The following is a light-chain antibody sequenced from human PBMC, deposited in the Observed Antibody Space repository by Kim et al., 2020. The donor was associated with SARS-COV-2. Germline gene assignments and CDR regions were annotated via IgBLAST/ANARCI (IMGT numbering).Light chain of an antibody. CDR1: SGHSTYI. Sequence: QPVLTQSSSASASLGSAVKLTCTLSSGHSTYIIAWHQQQPGKAPRFLMKVGGSGSYNKGSGVPDRFSGSSSGADRYLTISNLQSEDEADYYCEARDTNTRVFGGGTRLTVL. CDR2: VGGSGSY. J-gene: IGLJ3*02. CDR3: EARDTNTRV. V-gene: IGLV4-60*03.